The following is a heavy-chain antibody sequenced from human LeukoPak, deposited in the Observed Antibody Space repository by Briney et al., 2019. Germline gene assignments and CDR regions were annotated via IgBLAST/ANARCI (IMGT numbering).Heavy chain of an antibody. CDR3: ARAVVGWLPYYYYMDV. V-gene: IGHV1-8*01. CDR2: MNPKSGNA. J-gene: IGHJ6*03. Sequence: ASVKVSCKASGYTFTNYDINWVRQATGQGLEWLGWMNPKSGNAGYTQKFQGRVTMTRDTSINTAYMELSSLRSDDTAVYYCARAVVGWLPYYYYMDVWGKGTTVTISS. CDR1: GYTFTNYD. D-gene: IGHD2-2*01.